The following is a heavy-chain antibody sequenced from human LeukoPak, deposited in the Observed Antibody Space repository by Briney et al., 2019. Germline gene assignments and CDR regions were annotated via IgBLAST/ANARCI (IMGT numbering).Heavy chain of an antibody. CDR3: AKSQGFFDY. CDR1: GCTFSSNA. J-gene: IGHJ4*02. V-gene: IGHV3-23*01. Sequence: GGGLRLSCAACGCTFSSNALTWVRQARGKGLEWISIIRNSGSRTYYTSPVKGRFTISSDNSKSALYLQMNRLRAEDTAIYYCAKSQGFFDYWGQGSLVTVSS. CDR2: IRNSGSRT.